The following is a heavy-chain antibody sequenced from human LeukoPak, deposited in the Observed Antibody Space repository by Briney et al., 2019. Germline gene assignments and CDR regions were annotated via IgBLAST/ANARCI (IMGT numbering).Heavy chain of an antibody. CDR3: ARGGDSSGYLNHYYYGMDV. CDR2: IPYSGST. Sequence: SETLFLTCIVSGGSIRNYYWNWIRQSPGKGLEWIGFIPYSGSTYYRPTLKSRVTMSVDTSKNQFSLKLTSVTAADTAIYYCARGGDSSGYLNHYYYGMDVWGQGTTVTVSS. CDR1: GGSIRNYY. J-gene: IGHJ6*02. V-gene: IGHV4-59*01. D-gene: IGHD5-18*01.